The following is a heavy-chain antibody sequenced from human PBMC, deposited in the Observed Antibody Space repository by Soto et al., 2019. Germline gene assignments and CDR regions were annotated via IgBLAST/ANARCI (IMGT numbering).Heavy chain of an antibody. D-gene: IGHD2-15*01. J-gene: IGHJ3*02. CDR1: GYTFTSYY. V-gene: IGHV1-46*01. Sequence: QVQLVQSGAEVKKPGASVKVSCKASGYTFTSYYMHWVRQAPGQGLEWMGIINPSGGSTSYAQKFQRRDTMTRDTSTSTVYMELSSLRSEDTAVYYCARDAGGDVVVVAATSAYDIWGQGTMVTVSS. CDR3: ARDAGGDVVVVAATSAYDI. CDR2: INPSGGST.